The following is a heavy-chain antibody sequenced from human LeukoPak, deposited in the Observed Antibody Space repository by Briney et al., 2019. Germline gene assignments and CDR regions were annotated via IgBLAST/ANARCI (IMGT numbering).Heavy chain of an antibody. J-gene: IGHJ4*02. CDR1: GGSISGWY. V-gene: IGHV4-59*01. D-gene: IGHD6-19*01. CDR3: ARETTLTGYSSGLGFNY. CDR2: IYDSGTT. Sequence: SETLSLTCAVSGGSISGWYWSWIRQPPGKGLEWIGHIYDSGTTNYNPSLKSRVTMSVDSSKNQFSLKLASVTAADTAVYYCARETTLTGYSSGLGFNYWGQGTLVTVSS.